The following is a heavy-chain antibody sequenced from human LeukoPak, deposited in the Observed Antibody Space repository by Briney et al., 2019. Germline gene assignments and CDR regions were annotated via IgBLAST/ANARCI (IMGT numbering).Heavy chain of an antibody. CDR1: GYTFTSYG. J-gene: IGHJ4*02. Sequence: ASVKVSCKASGYTFTSYGISWVRQAPGQGLEWMGWISAYNGNTNYAQKLQGRVTMTTDTSTSTAYMELRSLRSDDTAVYYRARDYYYDILTGYHAPDYWGQGTLVTVSS. D-gene: IGHD3-9*01. CDR3: ARDYYYDILTGYHAPDY. V-gene: IGHV1-18*01. CDR2: ISAYNGNT.